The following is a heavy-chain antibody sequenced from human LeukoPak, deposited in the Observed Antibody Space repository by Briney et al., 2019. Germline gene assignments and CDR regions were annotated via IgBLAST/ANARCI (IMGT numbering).Heavy chain of an antibody. V-gene: IGHV3-21*01. J-gene: IGHJ3*02. Sequence: AGGPLRLSCAASGFSFSSHTMNCVPQAPGKGLECVSSISSSSSYIYYADSVKRRFTISRDNAKNSLYLKMASLRAEDTAVYYCAKAAMIVVVIPDAFDIWGQGTMVTVSS. CDR2: ISSSSSYI. D-gene: IGHD3-22*01. CDR1: GFSFSSHT. CDR3: AKAAMIVVVIPDAFDI.